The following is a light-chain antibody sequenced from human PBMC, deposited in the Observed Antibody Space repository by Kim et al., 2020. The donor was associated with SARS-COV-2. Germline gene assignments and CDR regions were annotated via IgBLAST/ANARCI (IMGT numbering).Light chain of an antibody. CDR3: QQYNNWPLRT. CDR1: QSVSDN. J-gene: IGKJ1*01. V-gene: IGKV3-15*01. Sequence: EIVMTQSPATLSVSPGERVTLSCRASQSVSDNLAWYQWRPGQAPRLLIYGASTRATGIPDRFSGSGSGTEFTLIISGLQSEDFAVYYCQQYNNWPLRTFGQWTKVDIK. CDR2: GAS.